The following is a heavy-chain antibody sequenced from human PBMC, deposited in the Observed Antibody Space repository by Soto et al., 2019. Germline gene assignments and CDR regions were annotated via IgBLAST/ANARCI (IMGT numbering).Heavy chain of an antibody. CDR2: ISPYSGNT. CDR1: GTFFVNNV. J-gene: IGHJ6*02. CDR3: AMVDNYVTPTPQDV. D-gene: IGHD3-16*01. V-gene: IGHV1-18*01. Sequence: QVQLVQSGDEVGKLGSQGRASARAPGTFFVNNVFAGVGRPPEQGLEWMGWISPYSGNTHYASKVQGRLTMTTDTSTSTAYMDLGSLTSDDTAVYYCAMVDNYVTPTPQDVWGQGTTVTVSS.